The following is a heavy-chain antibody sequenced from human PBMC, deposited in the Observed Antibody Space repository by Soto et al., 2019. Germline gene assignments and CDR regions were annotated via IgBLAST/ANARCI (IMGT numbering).Heavy chain of an antibody. V-gene: IGHV2-5*02. CDR3: AHRAILCSGGSCYSHPFDS. CDR2: IYWDDDQ. Sequence: QITLKESGPTQVKPTQTLTLTCTFSGFSLNTTGVGVGWIRQPPGKALEWLAIIYWDDDQRYSPSLRSRLTITKDTSKNQVVLALTNVDTVDTATYYCAHRAILCSGGSCYSHPFDSWGQGTLVTVSS. J-gene: IGHJ4*02. D-gene: IGHD2-15*01. CDR1: GFSLNTTGVG.